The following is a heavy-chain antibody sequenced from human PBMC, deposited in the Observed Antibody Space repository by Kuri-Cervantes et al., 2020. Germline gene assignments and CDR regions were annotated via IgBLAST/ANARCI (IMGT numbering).Heavy chain of an antibody. CDR2: IYSSGSIYSSGST. Sequence: SETLSLTCAVYGGSFSGYYWSWIRQPAGKGLEWIGRIYSSGSIYSSGSTDYSPSLTSRVTISIDKSKNQFSLKLNSVTAADTAVYFCASGAYGSRSSNWFDPWGQGTLVTVSS. D-gene: IGHD3-10*01. J-gene: IGHJ5*02. V-gene: IGHV4-59*10. CDR1: GGSFSGYY. CDR3: ASGAYGSRSSNWFDP.